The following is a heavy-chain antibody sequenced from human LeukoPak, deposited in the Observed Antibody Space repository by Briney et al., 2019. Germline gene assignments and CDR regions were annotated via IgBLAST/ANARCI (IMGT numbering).Heavy chain of an antibody. J-gene: IGHJ6*02. CDR2: ISYDGSNK. Sequence: GGSLRLSCAASGFTFSSYAMHWVRQAPGKGLEWVAVISYDGSNKYYADSVKGRFTISRDNSKNTLYLQMNSLRAEDTAVYYCARWHCSGCSCYYYYGMDVWGQGTTVTVSS. CDR3: ARWHCSGCSCYYYYGMDV. V-gene: IGHV3-30*04. D-gene: IGHD2-15*01. CDR1: GFTFSSYA.